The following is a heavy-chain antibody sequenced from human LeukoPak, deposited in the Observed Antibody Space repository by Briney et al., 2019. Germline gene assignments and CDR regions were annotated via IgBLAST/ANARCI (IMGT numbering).Heavy chain of an antibody. CDR2: IRYDGSNK. CDR1: GFTFSSYG. V-gene: IGHV3-30*02. CDR3: AKGRGDKVTMVRGVIIAPYYFDY. D-gene: IGHD3-10*01. J-gene: IGHJ4*02. Sequence: GGSLRLSCAASGFTFSSYGMNWVRQAPGKGLEWVAFIRYDGSNKYYADSVKGRFTISRDNSKNTLYLQMNSLRAEDTAVYYCAKGRGDKVTMVRGVIIAPYYFDYWGQGTLVTVSS.